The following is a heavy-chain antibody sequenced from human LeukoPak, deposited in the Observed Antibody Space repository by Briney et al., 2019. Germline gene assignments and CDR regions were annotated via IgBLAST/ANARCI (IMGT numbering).Heavy chain of an antibody. Sequence: SETLSLTCAVSGYSISSGYYWGWIRQPPGKGLEWIGSIYPSGSTYYNPSLKSRVTISVDTSKNQFSLKLSSVTAADTAVYYCARPDGNAFDIWGQGTMVTVSS. J-gene: IGHJ3*02. V-gene: IGHV4-38-2*01. CDR3: ARPDGNAFDI. D-gene: IGHD2-15*01. CDR1: GYSISSGYY. CDR2: IYPSGST.